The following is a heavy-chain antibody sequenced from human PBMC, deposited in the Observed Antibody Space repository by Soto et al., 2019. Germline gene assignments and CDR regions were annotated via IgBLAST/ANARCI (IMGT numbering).Heavy chain of an antibody. J-gene: IGHJ3*02. CDR2: ISSSSSYI. CDR1: GFTFSSYS. V-gene: IGHV3-21*01. Sequence: EVQLVESGGGLVKPGGSLRLSCAASGFTFSSYSRNWVRQAPGKGLEWVSSISSSSSYIYYADSVKGRFTISRDNAKNSLYLQMNSLRAEDTAVYYCAFLAAAGTGYDAFDIWGQGTMVTVSS. D-gene: IGHD6-13*01. CDR3: AFLAAAGTGYDAFDI.